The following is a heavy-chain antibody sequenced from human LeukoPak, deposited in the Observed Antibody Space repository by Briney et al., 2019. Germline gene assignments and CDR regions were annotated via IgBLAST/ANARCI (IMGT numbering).Heavy chain of an antibody. CDR3: ARVRSTSNYGARGRNWFDP. CDR1: GGTFSSYA. CDR2: IIPIFGTA. J-gene: IGHJ5*02. Sequence: SVKVSCKASGGTFSSYAISWVRQAPGQGLERMGGIIPIFGTANYAQKFQGRVTITTDESTSTAYMELSSLRSEDTAVYYCARVRSTSNYGARGRNWFDPWGQGTLVTVSS. D-gene: IGHD2-2*01. V-gene: IGHV1-69*05.